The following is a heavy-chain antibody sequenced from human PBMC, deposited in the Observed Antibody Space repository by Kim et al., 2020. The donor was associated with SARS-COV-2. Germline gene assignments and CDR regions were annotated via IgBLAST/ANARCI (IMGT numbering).Heavy chain of an antibody. CDR3: ARHEGDDSSGYYYGRDAFDI. J-gene: IGHJ3*02. D-gene: IGHD3-22*01. CDR2: IYYSGST. CDR1: GGSISSSSYY. V-gene: IGHV4-39*01. Sequence: SETLSLTCTVSGGSISSSSYYWGWIRQPPGKGLEWIGSIYYSGSTYYNPSLKSRVTISVDTSKNQFSLKLSSVTAADTAVYYCARHEGDDSSGYYYGRDAFDIWGQGIMVTVSS.